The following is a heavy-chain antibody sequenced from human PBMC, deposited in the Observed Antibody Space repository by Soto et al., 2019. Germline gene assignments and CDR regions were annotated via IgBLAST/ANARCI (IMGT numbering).Heavy chain of an antibody. CDR3: ARESEDLTSNFDY. CDR2: IGSTTNYI. V-gene: IGHV3-21*06. CDR1: GFTFIGYS. Sequence: EVQLVESGGGLVKPGGPLGLSFAASGFTFIGYSMNGVRQAPGKGFGWVSSIGSTTNYIYYGDSMKGRFTISRDNAKNSLYLEMNSLRAEDTAVYYCARESEDLTSNFDYWGQGTLVTVSS. J-gene: IGHJ4*02.